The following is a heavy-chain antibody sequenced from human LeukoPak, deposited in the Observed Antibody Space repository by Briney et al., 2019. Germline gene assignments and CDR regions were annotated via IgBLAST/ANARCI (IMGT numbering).Heavy chain of an antibody. V-gene: IGHV3-48*04. CDR2: INSGSDTI. Sequence: PGGSLRLSCAASGFSFNSYTMNWVRQAPGQGLEWVSFINSGSDTIYYADSVKGRFTISRDNAKNSLYLQMNSLRAEDTAVYYCARDSTPGAYGGSGGYWGQGTLVTVSS. CDR1: GFSFNSYT. J-gene: IGHJ4*02. D-gene: IGHD4-23*01. CDR3: ARDSTPGAYGGSGGY.